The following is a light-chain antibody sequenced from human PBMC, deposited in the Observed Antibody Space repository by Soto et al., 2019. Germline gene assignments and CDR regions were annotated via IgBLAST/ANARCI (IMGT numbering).Light chain of an antibody. V-gene: IGLV2-11*01. CDR1: SSDVGGYNY. J-gene: IGLJ1*01. Sequence: QSVLTQPRSGCGSPGQSVTISCTGTSSDVGGYNYVSWYQQHPGKAPKLMIYDVSQRPSGVPDRFSGSKSGNTASLTISGLQSEDEADYYCCSYAGSYTYVFGTGTKVTVL. CDR3: CSYAGSYTYV. CDR2: DVS.